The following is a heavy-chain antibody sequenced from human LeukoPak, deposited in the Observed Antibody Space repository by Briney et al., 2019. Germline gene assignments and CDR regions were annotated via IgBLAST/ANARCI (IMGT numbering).Heavy chain of an antibody. D-gene: IGHD2-15*01. Sequence: GGSLRFSCAASGFSLSSYAMAWVRQAPGEGLEWVSILGSDGSSKDYADSVRGRFSVYRDPSESTLYLQMNSLRAEDTAVYYCAREGYCSGGSCHPDNWFDPWGQGTLVTVSS. J-gene: IGHJ5*02. CDR2: LGSDGSSK. CDR1: GFSLSSYA. CDR3: AREGYCSGGSCHPDNWFDP. V-gene: IGHV3-33*08.